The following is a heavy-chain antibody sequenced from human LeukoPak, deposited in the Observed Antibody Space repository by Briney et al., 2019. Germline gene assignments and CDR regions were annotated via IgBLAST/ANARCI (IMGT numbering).Heavy chain of an antibody. CDR3: ARDLADYDFWSGYSGGGKPLDY. Sequence: ASVKVSCKASGYTFTSYDINWVRQAPGQGLEWMGIINPSGGSTSYAQKFQGRVTMTRDTSTSTVYMELSSLRSEDTAVYYCARDLADYDFWSGYSGGGKPLDYWGQGTLVTVSS. CDR1: GYTFTSYD. V-gene: IGHV1-46*01. J-gene: IGHJ4*02. CDR2: INPSGGST. D-gene: IGHD3-3*01.